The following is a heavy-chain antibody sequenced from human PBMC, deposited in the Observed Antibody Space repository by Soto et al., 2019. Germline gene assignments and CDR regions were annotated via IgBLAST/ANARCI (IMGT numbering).Heavy chain of an antibody. Sequence: QVQLVQSGAEVKESGASVKVSCKASGYTFTGYYTHWVRQAPGQGLGWVGEISPKSGGTRYAQKFQGRVTMTKDTSITTVYMELSNLSPDDTAVYYCGRGRSGELVVFYWGQGTLVTVHS. CDR3: GRGRSGELVVFY. V-gene: IGHV1-2*02. D-gene: IGHD1-7*01. J-gene: IGHJ4*02. CDR2: ISPKSGGT. CDR1: GYTFTGYY.